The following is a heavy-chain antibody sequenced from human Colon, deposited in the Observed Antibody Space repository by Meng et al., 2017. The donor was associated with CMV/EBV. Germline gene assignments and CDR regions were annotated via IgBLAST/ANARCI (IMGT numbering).Heavy chain of an antibody. D-gene: IGHD3-22*01. CDR3: TTAPSYYYDSSGSYYFDY. Sequence: GGSLRLSCAASGFTFSSYWMHWVRQAPGKGLVWVSRINSDGSSTSYADSVKGRFTISRDNAKNTLYLHLYSPRAEDTAVYYCTTAPSYYYDSSGSYYFDYWGQGTLVTVSS. V-gene: IGHV3-74*01. J-gene: IGHJ4*02. CDR1: GFTFSSYW. CDR2: INSDGSST.